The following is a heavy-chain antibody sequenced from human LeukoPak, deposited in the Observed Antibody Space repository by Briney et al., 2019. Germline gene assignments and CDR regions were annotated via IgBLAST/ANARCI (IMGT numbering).Heavy chain of an antibody. CDR1: GGTFSSYA. J-gene: IGHJ6*03. D-gene: IGHD2-2*01. CDR2: IIPIFGTA. CDR3: ALKYCSSTSCYRRNYYYYMDV. V-gene: IGHV1-69*13. Sequence: ASVKVSCKASGGTFSSYAISWVRQAPGQGLEWMGGIIPIFGTANYAQKFQGRVTITADESTSTAYMELSSLRSEDTAVYYCALKYCSSTSCYRRNYYYYMDVWGKGTTVTVSS.